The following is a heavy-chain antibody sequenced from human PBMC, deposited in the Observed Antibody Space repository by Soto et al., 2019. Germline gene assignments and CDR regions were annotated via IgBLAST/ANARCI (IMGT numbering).Heavy chain of an antibody. V-gene: IGHV4-39*01. D-gene: IGHD6-13*01. CDR1: GGSIRTGVFY. J-gene: IGHJ6*02. CDR2: TYYSGLT. CDR3: ARLPAEATVAAGGMDV. Sequence: SETLSLTRSVSGGSIRTGVFYWGWIRQPPGKGLEWIGSTYYSGLTFYTPSLKSRVTISVDTSKNQFSLNLDSVTAADTAVYYCARLPAEATVAAGGMDVWGQGTTVTVSS.